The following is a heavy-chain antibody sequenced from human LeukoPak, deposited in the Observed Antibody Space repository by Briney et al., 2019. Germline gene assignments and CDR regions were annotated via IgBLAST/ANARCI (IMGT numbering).Heavy chain of an antibody. CDR1: GGSFSGYY. Sequence: SETLSLTCAVYGGSFSGYYWSWIRQPPGKGLEWIGEINHSGSTNYNPSLKSRVTISVDTSKNQFSLMLSSVTAADTAVYYCARWGTTVTTYYFDYWGQGTLVTVSS. CDR2: INHSGST. J-gene: IGHJ4*02. D-gene: IGHD4-11*01. CDR3: ARWGTTVTTYYFDY. V-gene: IGHV4-34*01.